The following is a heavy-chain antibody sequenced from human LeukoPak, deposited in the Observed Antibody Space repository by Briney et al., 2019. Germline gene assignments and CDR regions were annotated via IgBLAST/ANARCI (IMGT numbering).Heavy chain of an antibody. CDR2: IYYSGST. CDR3: ARRASVSGNWPRPLDY. V-gene: IGHV4-39*01. CDR1: GGSISSSSYY. Sequence: SETLSLTCTVSGGSISSSSYYWGWVRPPPGKGLEWIANIYYSGSTYYSPSLRSRVTISVDTSKNQFSLKLNSVTAADTAVYYCARRASVSGNWPRPLDYWGQGSLVTVSS. J-gene: IGHJ4*02. D-gene: IGHD3-3*01.